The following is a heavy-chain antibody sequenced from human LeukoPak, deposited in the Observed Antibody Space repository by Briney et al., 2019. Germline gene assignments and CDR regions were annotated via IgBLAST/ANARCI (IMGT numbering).Heavy chain of an antibody. V-gene: IGHV4-59*12. CDR3: ARGFHNRVTGYLFAFEY. J-gene: IGHJ4*02. D-gene: IGHD3-9*01. Sequence: PSETLSLTCTVSGGSISSYYWSWIRQPPGKGLEWIGYIYYSGSTNYNPSLKSRVTISVDTSKNQFSLKLSSVTAADTAVYYCARGFHNRVTGYLFAFEYWGQGTLVTVSS. CDR2: IYYSGST. CDR1: GGSISSYY.